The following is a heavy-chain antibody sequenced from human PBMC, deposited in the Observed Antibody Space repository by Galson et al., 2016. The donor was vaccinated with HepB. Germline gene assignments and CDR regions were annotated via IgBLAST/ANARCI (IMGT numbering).Heavy chain of an antibody. Sequence: QSGAEVKKPGESLRISCKGSGYNFTTYWITWVRQMPGKGLEWMGRIDPSDSYTNYSPSFHGHVTISADKSISTAYLQWSSLQASDTAMYYCARHSAGYYDFFSGYYRGVFDIWGQGTMVTVSS. CDR1: GYNFTTYW. D-gene: IGHD3-3*01. V-gene: IGHV5-10-1*01. CDR3: ARHSAGYYDFFSGYYRGVFDI. CDR2: IDPSDSYT. J-gene: IGHJ3*02.